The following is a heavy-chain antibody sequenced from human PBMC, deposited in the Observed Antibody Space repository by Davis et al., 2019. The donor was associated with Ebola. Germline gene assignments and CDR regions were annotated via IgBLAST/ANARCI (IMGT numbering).Heavy chain of an antibody. Sequence: PGGSLRLSCAASGFTFSSYAMHWVRQAPGKGLEWVAVISYDGSNKYYADSVKGRFTISRDNSKNTLYLQMNSLRAEDTAVYYCARDPRYCSSTSCYAVGMDVWGQGTTVTVSS. CDR1: GFTFSSYA. J-gene: IGHJ6*02. D-gene: IGHD2-2*01. V-gene: IGHV3-30-3*01. CDR3: ARDPRYCSSTSCYAVGMDV. CDR2: ISYDGSNK.